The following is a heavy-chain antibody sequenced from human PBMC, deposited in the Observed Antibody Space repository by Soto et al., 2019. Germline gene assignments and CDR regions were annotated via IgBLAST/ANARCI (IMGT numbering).Heavy chain of an antibody. Sequence: EVQLVESGGGLVQPGGSLRLSCAASGFTFTVSYMTWVRQAPGKGLEWVATIKEDGSEKYYVDSVMGRFTISRDNPKESLYLHMSSLRAEDSALDYCASLGSGDYGGYVGSDYWGQGTLVTVSS. CDR1: GFTFTVSY. J-gene: IGHJ4*02. V-gene: IGHV3-7*05. D-gene: IGHD5-12*01. CDR3: ASLGSGDYGGYVGSDY. CDR2: IKEDGSEK.